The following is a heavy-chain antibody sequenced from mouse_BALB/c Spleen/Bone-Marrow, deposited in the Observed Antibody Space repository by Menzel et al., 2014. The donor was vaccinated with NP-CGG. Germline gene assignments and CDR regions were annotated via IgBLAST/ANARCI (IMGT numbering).Heavy chain of an antibody. J-gene: IGHJ4*01. CDR2: INPDSSTI. CDR1: GFDFSRYW. CDR3: ARNAYYAMDY. Sequence: EVKLMESGGGLVQPGGSLKLSCAASGFDFSRYWVSWVRQAPGKGLEWIGEINPDSSTINYTPSLKGKFIISRDNAKNTLYLQMSKVRSEDTALYYCARNAYYAMDYWGQGTSVTVSS. V-gene: IGHV4-1*02.